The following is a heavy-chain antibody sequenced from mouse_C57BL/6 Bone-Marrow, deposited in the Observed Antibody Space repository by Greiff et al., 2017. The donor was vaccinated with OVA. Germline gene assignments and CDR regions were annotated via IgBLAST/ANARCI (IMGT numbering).Heavy chain of an antibody. CDR1: GFTFSSYG. CDR2: ISSGGSYT. Sequence: EVHLVESGGDLVKPGGSLKLSCAASGFTFSSYGMSWVRQTPDKRLEWVATISSGGSYTYYTDSVKGRFTISRDNAKNTLYLQMSRLKSEDTAMYYCAREKVYYYGSYAMDYWGQGTSVTVSS. D-gene: IGHD1-1*01. V-gene: IGHV5-6*01. CDR3: AREKVYYYGSYAMDY. J-gene: IGHJ4*01.